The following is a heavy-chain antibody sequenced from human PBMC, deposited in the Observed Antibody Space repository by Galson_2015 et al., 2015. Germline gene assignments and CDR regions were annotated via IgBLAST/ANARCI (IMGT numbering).Heavy chain of an antibody. CDR2: ISSSGVLQ. Sequence: SLRLSCAASGFTFNNYEMNWVRQAPGKGLERISHISSSGVLQYYADSVEGRFTISRDNAKNSLSLQMNSLRAEDTAVYYCARGGSGFLEWSYYFDYWGQGTLVTVSS. D-gene: IGHD3-3*01. CDR3: ARGGSGFLEWSYYFDY. J-gene: IGHJ4*02. CDR1: GFTFNNYE. V-gene: IGHV3-48*03.